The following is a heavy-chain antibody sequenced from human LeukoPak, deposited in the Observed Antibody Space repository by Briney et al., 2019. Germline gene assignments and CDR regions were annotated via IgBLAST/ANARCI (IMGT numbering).Heavy chain of an antibody. CDR3: ARLMVGQAGVGATHLDY. V-gene: IGHV3-23*01. D-gene: IGHD1-26*01. CDR2: ISGSGGST. CDR1: GFIFSSYA. Sequence: PGGSLRLSCAASGFIFSSYAMSWVRQAPGKGLEWVSTISGSGGSTYYADSVKGRFTSSRDNSKSTVYLEVNSLRPEDTAVYYCARLMVGQAGVGATHLDYWGQGTLLSVSS. J-gene: IGHJ4*02.